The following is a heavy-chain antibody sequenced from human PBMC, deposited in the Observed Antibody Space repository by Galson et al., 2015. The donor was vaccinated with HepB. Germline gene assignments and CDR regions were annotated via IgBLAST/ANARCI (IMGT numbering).Heavy chain of an antibody. V-gene: IGHV3-30*04. D-gene: IGHD6-13*01. CDR2: ISYDGSNK. Sequence: SLRLSCAASGFTFSSYAMHWVRQAPGKGLEWVAVISYDGSNKYYADSVKGRFTISRDNSKNTLYLQMNSLRAEDTAVYYCARDFSSAAAGSLARTPIRYWGQGTLVTVSS. J-gene: IGHJ4*02. CDR1: GFTFSSYA. CDR3: ARDFSSAAAGSLARTPIRY.